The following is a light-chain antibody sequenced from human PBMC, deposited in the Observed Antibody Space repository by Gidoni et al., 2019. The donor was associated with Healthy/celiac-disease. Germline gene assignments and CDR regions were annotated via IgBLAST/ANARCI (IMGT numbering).Light chain of an antibody. CDR1: SSDVGGYNY. CDR3: SSYTSSSSWV. Sequence: PPLTQPASVSGSPGQSITISCTGTSSDVGGYNYVPWFQQHPGKAPKLLLYEVSNRPSGVSNRFSGSKSGNTASLTISGRQAEDEADYYCSSYTSSSSWVFGGGTKLTVL. J-gene: IGLJ3*02. CDR2: EVS. V-gene: IGLV2-14*01.